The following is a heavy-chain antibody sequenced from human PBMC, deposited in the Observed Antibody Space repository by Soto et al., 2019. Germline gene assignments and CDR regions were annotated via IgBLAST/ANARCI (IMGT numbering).Heavy chain of an antibody. D-gene: IGHD5-12*01. J-gene: IGHJ4*02. CDR3: ASDGDEEDIVATIDY. Sequence: EVQLVESGGGLVKPGGSLRLSCAASGFTFSSYSMNWVRQAPGKGLEWVSSISSSSSYIYYADSVKGRFTISRDNAKNSLYLKMNSLRAEDTAVYYCASDGDEEDIVATIDYWGQGTLVTVSS. V-gene: IGHV3-21*01. CDR1: GFTFSSYS. CDR2: ISSSSSYI.